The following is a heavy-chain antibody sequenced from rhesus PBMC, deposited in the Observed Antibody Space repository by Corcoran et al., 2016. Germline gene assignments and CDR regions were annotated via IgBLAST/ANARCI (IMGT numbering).Heavy chain of an antibody. CDR1: GVPFTTSF. Sequence: QVQLQESGPGLVKPSETLSLTCAVSGVPFTTSFWSWIRQPPGRGLEWFGEMCGNDGSTTYSPSLKNRVTISKDASRNQVSLELSSVAAADTAVYYCARYKGAARDGLDSWGQGVVVIVSS. CDR2: MCGNDGST. J-gene: IGHJ6*01. D-gene: IGHD6-19*01. V-gene: IGHV4-80*01. CDR3: ARYKGAARDGLDS.